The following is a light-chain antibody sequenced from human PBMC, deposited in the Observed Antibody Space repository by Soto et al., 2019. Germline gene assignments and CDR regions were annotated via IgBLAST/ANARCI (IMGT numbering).Light chain of an antibody. CDR3: QQSYSTPQT. V-gene: IGKV1-39*01. J-gene: IGKJ2*01. CDR2: AAS. CDR1: QSISNY. Sequence: DIQMTQSPSSLSASVGDRVTITCRASQSISNYLNWYQQKPGKAPKLLIYAASSLQSGVPSRFSGSGSGTDITLTISSLQPEDFAAYFCQQSYSTPQTFGQGTKLEIK.